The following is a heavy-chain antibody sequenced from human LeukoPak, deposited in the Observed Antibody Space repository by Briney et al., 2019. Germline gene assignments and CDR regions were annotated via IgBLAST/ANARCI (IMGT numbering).Heavy chain of an antibody. V-gene: IGHV1-46*01. CDR3: ARSRLLLDY. D-gene: IGHD2-21*02. J-gene: IGHJ4*02. CDR2: INPSGGST. Sequence: ASVKVSCKASGYTFITYYMHWVRQAPGQGLEWMGIINPSGGSTSYAQKFQGRATMTGDMSTSTVYMELSSLRSEDTAVYYCARSRLLLDYWGQGTLVTVSS. CDR1: GYTFITYY.